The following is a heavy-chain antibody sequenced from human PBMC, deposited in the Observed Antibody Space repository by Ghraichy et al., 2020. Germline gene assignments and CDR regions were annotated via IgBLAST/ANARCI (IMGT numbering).Heavy chain of an antibody. Sequence: GESLNISCKGSGYSFTKYWIGWVRQMPGKGLEWLGIIYPGDSDTRYSPSFQGQVTVSADKSISTAYLQWRSLKASDTAMYYCTTTPGREIKDGFDIWGQGTMVTVSS. V-gene: IGHV5-51*01. J-gene: IGHJ3*02. CDR2: IYPGDSDT. CDR1: GYSFTKYW. CDR3: TTTPGREIKDGFDI.